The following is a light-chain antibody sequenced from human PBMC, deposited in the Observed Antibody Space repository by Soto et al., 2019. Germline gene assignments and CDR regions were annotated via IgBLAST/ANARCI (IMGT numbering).Light chain of an antibody. V-gene: IGKV3-20*01. CDR2: GVS. Sequence: EIVLTQSPGTLSLSPGERATLSCRASQSVGSTYLAWYQQKPGQAPKLLTYGVSSRATGIPDRFSGSGYGTDFTLTISRLEPEDFAVYYCQQYGTSPLTFGPGTKVDI. CDR3: QQYGTSPLT. J-gene: IGKJ3*01. CDR1: QSVGSTY.